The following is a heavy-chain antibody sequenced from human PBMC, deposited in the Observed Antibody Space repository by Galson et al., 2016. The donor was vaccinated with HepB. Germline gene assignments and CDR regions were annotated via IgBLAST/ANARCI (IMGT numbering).Heavy chain of an antibody. D-gene: IGHD3-10*01. V-gene: IGHV3-33*01. CDR2: IWHDGSNK. J-gene: IGHJ6*02. Sequence: SLRLSCAASEFTFSTYGMHWVRQAPGKGLEWVALIWHDGSNKYYADSVKGRFTISRDNPKNTLYLQMNSLRDEDTAVYSCARVLFGSGSYWCLDVWGQGTTVTVSS. CDR3: ARVLFGSGSYWCLDV. CDR1: EFTFSTYG.